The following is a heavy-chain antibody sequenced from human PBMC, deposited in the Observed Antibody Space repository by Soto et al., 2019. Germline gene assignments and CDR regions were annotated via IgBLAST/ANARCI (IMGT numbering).Heavy chain of an antibody. CDR2: IYYSGST. J-gene: IGHJ6*02. CDR3: ARHPRYDFWSGYFLRGMDV. Sequence: SETLSLTCTVSGDSISSYYWSWIRQPPGKGLEWIGYIYYSGSTNYNPSLKSRVTISVDTSKNQFSLKLSSVTAADTAVYYCARHPRYDFWSGYFLRGMDVWGQGTTVTVSS. D-gene: IGHD3-3*01. V-gene: IGHV4-59*01. CDR1: GDSISSYY.